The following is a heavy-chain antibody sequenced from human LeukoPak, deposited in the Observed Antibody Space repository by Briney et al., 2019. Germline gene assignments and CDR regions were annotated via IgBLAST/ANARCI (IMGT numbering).Heavy chain of an antibody. CDR2: IIPILGIA. CDR3: LYGGNSGSDY. J-gene: IGHJ4*02. Sequence: ASVKVSCKASGGTFSSYAISWVRQAPGQGLEWMGRIIPILGIANYAQKFQGRVTITADKSTSTAYMELSSLRSEDTAVYYCLYGGNSGSDYWGQGTLVTVSS. D-gene: IGHD4-23*01. CDR1: GGTFSSYA. V-gene: IGHV1-69*04.